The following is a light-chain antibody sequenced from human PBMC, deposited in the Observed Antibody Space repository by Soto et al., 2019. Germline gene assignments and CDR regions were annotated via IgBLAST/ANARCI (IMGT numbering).Light chain of an antibody. J-gene: IGKJ4*01. V-gene: IGKV4-1*01. CDR3: QQRTNWSPPA. CDR1: QSVLYSSNNKNY. Sequence: DIVMTQSPDSLAVSLGERATINCKSSQSVLYSSNNKNYLAWYQQKPGQPPKLLIYWASIRESGVPDRFSGSGSGTDFTLTISNLQAEDVAVYYCQQRTNWSPPAFGGGTKVEIK. CDR2: WAS.